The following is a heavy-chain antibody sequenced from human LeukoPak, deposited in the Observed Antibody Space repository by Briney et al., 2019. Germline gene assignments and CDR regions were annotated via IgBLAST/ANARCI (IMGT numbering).Heavy chain of an antibody. D-gene: IGHD1-26*01. CDR2: IFHSGST. J-gene: IGHJ3*02. CDR1: GGSISSPNW. CDR3: ARDGLVGASLPRGGGNHDAFDI. V-gene: IGHV4-4*02. Sequence: SETLSLTCAVSGGSISSPNWWSWVRQPPGKGLEWIGEIFHSGSTNYNPSLKRRVTISVHTSKNQFSLKLSSVTAADTAVYYCARDGLVGASLPRGGGNHDAFDIWGQGTMVTVSS.